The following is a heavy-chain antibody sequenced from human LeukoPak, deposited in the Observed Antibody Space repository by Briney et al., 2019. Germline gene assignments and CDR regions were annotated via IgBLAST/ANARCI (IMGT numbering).Heavy chain of an antibody. CDR2: IYYSGST. V-gene: IGHV4-59*01. CDR3: AISITGTTPWFDY. CDR1: GGSISSYY. D-gene: IGHD1-7*01. J-gene: IGHJ4*02. Sequence: PSETLSLTCTVSGGSISSYYWSWIRQPPGKGLEWIGYIYYSGSTNYNPSLKSRVTISVDTSKNQFSLKLSSVTAADTAVYYCAISITGTTPWFDYWGQGTLVTVSS.